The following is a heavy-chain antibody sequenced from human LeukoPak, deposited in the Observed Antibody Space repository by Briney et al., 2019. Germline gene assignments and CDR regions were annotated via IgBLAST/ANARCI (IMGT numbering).Heavy chain of an antibody. CDR2: IFYSGST. D-gene: IGHD3-3*01. CDR1: GGSIRNYY. Sequence: SETLSLTCSVSGGSIRNYYWTWIRQPPGKGLEWIGYIFYSGSTNYNPSLKSRVTISLDTSKNHFSLKLNSVTAADTAVYYCARGTGPDFWSGFAQDYWGQGTLVTVSS. CDR3: ARGTGPDFWSGFAQDY. V-gene: IGHV4-59*01. J-gene: IGHJ4*02.